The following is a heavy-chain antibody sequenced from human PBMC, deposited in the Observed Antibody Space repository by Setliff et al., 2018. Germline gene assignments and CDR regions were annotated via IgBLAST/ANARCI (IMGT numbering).Heavy chain of an antibody. CDR2: VYHSGST. CDR1: GYSISSGYY. V-gene: IGHV4-38-2*02. Sequence: SETLSLTCTVSGYSISSGYYWGWIRQPPGKGLEWIGSVYHSGSTYYNPSLKSRVTISVDTSKSQFSLKLSSVTAADTAVYYCARVRVGATNDAFDIWGHGTMVTVSS. CDR3: ARVRVGATNDAFDI. J-gene: IGHJ3*02. D-gene: IGHD1-26*01.